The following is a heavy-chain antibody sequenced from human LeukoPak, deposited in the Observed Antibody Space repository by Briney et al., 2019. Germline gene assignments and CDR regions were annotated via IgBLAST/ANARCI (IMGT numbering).Heavy chain of an antibody. Sequence: PSETLSLTCAVSGFSVNNSGWWTWVRQPPRKGLEWIGEMSHTANTNHNPSLKSRVTIAVDKSKNQFSLELNSVTAADTGVYYCARGTYIWGSYRHSAFWGQGMLVTVSS. D-gene: IGHD3-16*02. V-gene: IGHV4-4*02. CDR2: MSHTANT. CDR3: ARGTYIWGSYRHSAF. CDR1: GFSVNNSGW. J-gene: IGHJ4*02.